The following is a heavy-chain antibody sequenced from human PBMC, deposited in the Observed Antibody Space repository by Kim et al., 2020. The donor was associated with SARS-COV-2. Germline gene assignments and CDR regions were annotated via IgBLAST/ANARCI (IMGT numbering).Heavy chain of an antibody. V-gene: IGHV3-15*01. J-gene: IGHJ4*01. D-gene: IGHD6-13*01. CDR1: GFTFSNTC. CDR2: IKSKTDGGTT. Sequence: GGSLRLSCAASGFTFSNTCMSWVRQAPGKGLEWVGGIKSKTDGGTTDYAAAVKARFTISRDDSQNTLNLQLNSLDTEATAVYYCNTPPHRIAPADNWG. CDR3: NTPPHRIAPADN.